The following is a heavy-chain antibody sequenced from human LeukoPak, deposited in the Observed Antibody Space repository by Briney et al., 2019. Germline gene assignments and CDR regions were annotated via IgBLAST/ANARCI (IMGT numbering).Heavy chain of an antibody. D-gene: IGHD6-13*01. CDR2: ISSDGSSR. V-gene: IGHV3-74*01. Sequence: PGGSLRLSCAASGFTFSSYWMHWVRQTPGEGLVWVSRISSDGSSRTYADSVKGRFTISRDNAKNTLYLQMNSLRAEDTAVYYCAREIKVADGTWWFDPWGQGTLVTVSS. CDR3: AREIKVADGTWWFDP. CDR1: GFTFSSYW. J-gene: IGHJ5*02.